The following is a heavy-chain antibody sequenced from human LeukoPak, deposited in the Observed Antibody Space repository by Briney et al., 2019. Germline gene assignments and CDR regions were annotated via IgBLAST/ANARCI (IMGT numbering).Heavy chain of an antibody. CDR1: GFTFDGYA. CDR2: ISWNSGSK. Sequence: GGSLRLSCAASGFTFDGYAMHWVRHAPGKGLEWVSGISWNSGSKGYADSVKGRFTISRDNSKNTLYLQMNSLRAEDTAVYYCARDQKSFDYWGQGTLVTVSS. J-gene: IGHJ4*02. V-gene: IGHV3-9*01. CDR3: ARDQKSFDY.